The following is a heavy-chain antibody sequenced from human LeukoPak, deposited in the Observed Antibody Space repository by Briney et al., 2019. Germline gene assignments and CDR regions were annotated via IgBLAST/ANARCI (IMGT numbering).Heavy chain of an antibody. D-gene: IGHD3-22*01. CDR3: ARVDHDSSGYFDAFDI. CDR1: GFTFSSYW. V-gene: IGHV3-7*01. CDR2: IKQDGSEK. J-gene: IGHJ3*02. Sequence: GSLRLSCAASGFTFSSYWMSWVSQAPGKGLEWVANIKQDGSEKYYVDSVKGRFTISRDNAKNSLYLQMNSLRAEDTAVYYCARVDHDSSGYFDAFDIWGQGTMVTVSS.